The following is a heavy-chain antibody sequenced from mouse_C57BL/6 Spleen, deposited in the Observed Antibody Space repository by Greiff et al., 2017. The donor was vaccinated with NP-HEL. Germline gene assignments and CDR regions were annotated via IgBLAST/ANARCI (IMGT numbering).Heavy chain of an antibody. V-gene: IGHV7-3*01. Sequence: EVMLVESGGGLVQPGGSLSLSCAASGFTFTDYYMSWVRQPPGKALEWLGFIRNKANGYTTEYSASVKGRFTISRDNSQSILYLQMNALRAEDSATYYCARGGNYFDYWGQGTTLTVSS. CDR3: ARGGNYFDY. CDR1: GFTFTDYY. CDR2: IRNKANGYTT. J-gene: IGHJ2*01.